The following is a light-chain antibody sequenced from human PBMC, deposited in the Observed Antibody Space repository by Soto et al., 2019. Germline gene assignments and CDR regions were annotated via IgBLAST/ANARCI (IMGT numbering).Light chain of an antibody. CDR3: PTWVTGIKV. Sequence: QPVLTQSPSASASLGASVKLTCTLSSGHSSYAIAWHQQRPEKGPRYLMKLNSDGSHSKGDGIPDRFSGSSSGAERYLTISSLQSEDEADYYCPTWVTGIKVFGGGTQLTVL. V-gene: IGLV4-69*01. CDR1: SGHSSYA. J-gene: IGLJ2*01. CDR2: LNSDGSH.